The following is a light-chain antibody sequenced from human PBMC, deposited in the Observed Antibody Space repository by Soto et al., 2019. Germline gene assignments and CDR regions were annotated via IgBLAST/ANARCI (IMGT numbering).Light chain of an antibody. V-gene: IGLV2-8*01. Sequence: QSALTQPPSASGSPGQPVTISCTGTSSDVGGYNYVSWFQQHPGKAPKLIIHEVNQRPSGVPDRFSGSKSGNTASLTVSGLQAEDESDYYCSSYTSSSTLVVFGGGTKVTVL. CDR2: EVN. CDR1: SSDVGGYNY. J-gene: IGLJ2*01. CDR3: SSYTSSSTLVV.